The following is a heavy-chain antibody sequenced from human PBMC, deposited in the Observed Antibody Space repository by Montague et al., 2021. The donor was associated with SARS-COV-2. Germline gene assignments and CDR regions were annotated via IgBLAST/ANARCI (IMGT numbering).Heavy chain of an antibody. CDR3: ARGELPAATSFASLLH. V-gene: IGHV4-59*01. Sequence: LRLSCAASGFTFSSYAMSWVRQSPGKGLEWIGYIYYIGSTNYNPSLKGRVTMSVDTSKNQFSLKVTSVTAADTAVYYCARGELPAATSFASLLHWGQGTLVTVSS. CDR2: IYYIGST. D-gene: IGHD2-2*01. J-gene: IGHJ1*01. CDR1: GFTFSSYA.